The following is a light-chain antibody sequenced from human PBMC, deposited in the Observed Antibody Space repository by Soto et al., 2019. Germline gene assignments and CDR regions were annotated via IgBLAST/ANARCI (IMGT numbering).Light chain of an antibody. Sequence: DIVMTQSPDSLAVSLGERATINCKSSQSVLYSSNNKNYLAWYQQKPGQPPKLLIYWASTRESGVPDRFSGSGSGTDFTLTVSSLQAEDVAVYYCQQHYSTPLTFGGGTKVEI. J-gene: IGKJ4*01. CDR2: WAS. CDR3: QQHYSTPLT. V-gene: IGKV4-1*01. CDR1: QSVLYSSNNKNY.